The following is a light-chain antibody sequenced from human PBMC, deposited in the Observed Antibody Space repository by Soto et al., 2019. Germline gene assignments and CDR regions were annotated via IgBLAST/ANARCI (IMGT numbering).Light chain of an antibody. CDR2: EVS. J-gene: IGLJ7*01. CDR1: RSDVGGYNY. Sequence: QSALTQPASVSGSPGQSITISCTGTRSDVGGYNYVSWYQQHPGKAPKLMIFEVSSRPSGVSYRFSGSKSGNTASLTISGLQAEDEADYYCSSYTSSSTLDVFGSGTQLTVL. CDR3: SSYTSSSTLDV. V-gene: IGLV2-14*01.